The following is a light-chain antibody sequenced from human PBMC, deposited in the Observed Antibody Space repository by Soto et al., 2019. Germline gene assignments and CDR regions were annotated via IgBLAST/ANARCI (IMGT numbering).Light chain of an antibody. Sequence: EVVMTQSPATLSVSPGERATLSCRASQNVSSNLAWYQQKPGQAPRLLIYGASTRATGIPARFSGSGSGTEFTLTISSLQSEDFAVYYCQQYNNWHLYTFGQGTKLEIK. J-gene: IGKJ2*01. CDR3: QQYNNWHLYT. CDR1: QNVSSN. CDR2: GAS. V-gene: IGKV3D-15*01.